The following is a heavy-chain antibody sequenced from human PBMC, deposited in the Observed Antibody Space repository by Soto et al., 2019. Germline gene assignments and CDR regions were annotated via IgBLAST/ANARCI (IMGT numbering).Heavy chain of an antibody. V-gene: IGHV4-30-4*01. D-gene: IGHD3-22*01. CDR2: NYYSGST. CDR3: ARQSYYYDSSGNTPFDY. CDR1: GGSISSGDYY. Sequence: SETLSLTCTVSGGSISSGDYYWSWIRQPPGKGLEWIGYNYYSGSTYYNPSLKSRVTISVDTSKNQFSSKMSSVTAADTAVYYCARQSYYYDSSGNTPFDYWGQGTLVTVSS. J-gene: IGHJ4*02.